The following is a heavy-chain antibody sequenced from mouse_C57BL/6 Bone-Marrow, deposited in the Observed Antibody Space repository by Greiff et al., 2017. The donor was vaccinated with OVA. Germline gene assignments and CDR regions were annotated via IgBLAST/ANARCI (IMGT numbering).Heavy chain of an antibody. V-gene: IGHV1-50*01. CDR1: GYTFTSYW. Sequence: VQLQQPGAELVKPGASVKLSCKASGYTFTSYWMQWVKQRPGQGLEWIGEIDPSDSYTNYNQKFKGKATLTVDTSSSTAYMQLHSLASGDSAVYYCASAVFAYWRRGTLVAVSA. CDR3: ASAVFAY. J-gene: IGHJ3*01. CDR2: IDPSDSYT.